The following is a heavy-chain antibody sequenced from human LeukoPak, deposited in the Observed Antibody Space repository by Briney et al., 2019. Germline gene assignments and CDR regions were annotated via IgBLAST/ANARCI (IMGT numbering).Heavy chain of an antibody. CDR3: ARDHKYYDFWSGYFSGQDY. CDR2: ISAYNGNT. Sequence: ASVKVSCKASGYTFTSYGISWVRQAPGQGLEWMGWISAYNGNTNYAQKLQGRVTMTTDTSTSTAYMELRSLRSDDTAVYYCARDHKYYDFWSGYFSGQDYWGQGTLVTVSS. CDR1: GYTFTSYG. V-gene: IGHV1-18*01. D-gene: IGHD3-3*01. J-gene: IGHJ4*02.